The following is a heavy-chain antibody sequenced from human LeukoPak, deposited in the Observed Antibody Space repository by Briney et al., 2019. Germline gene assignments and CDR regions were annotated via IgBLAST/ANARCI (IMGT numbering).Heavy chain of an antibody. J-gene: IGHJ4*02. V-gene: IGHV3-48*04. CDR3: ARDRGWELTTYYFDY. D-gene: IGHD1-26*01. CDR1: GFSFDTHG. Sequence: GGSLRLSCAASGFSFDTHGMHWVRQAPGKGLEWVSYISSSGSTIYYADSVKGRFTISRDNAKNSLYLQMNSLRAEDTAVYYCARDRGWELTTYYFDYWGQGTLVTVSS. CDR2: ISSSGSTI.